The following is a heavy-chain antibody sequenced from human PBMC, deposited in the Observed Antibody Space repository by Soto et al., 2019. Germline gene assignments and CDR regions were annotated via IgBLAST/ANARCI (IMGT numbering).Heavy chain of an antibody. Sequence: PSETLSLTCTVSGVSLSNWYWSWIRQPAGEGLEWIGRIYAGGITDYSPSLKSRLTMSIDTSNNQFSLKLTSVTAADTAMYYCARGSVPADYWGQGSLVTVSS. D-gene: IGHD4-17*01. CDR3: ARGSVPADY. V-gene: IGHV4-4*07. CDR2: IYAGGIT. CDR1: GVSLSNWY. J-gene: IGHJ4*02.